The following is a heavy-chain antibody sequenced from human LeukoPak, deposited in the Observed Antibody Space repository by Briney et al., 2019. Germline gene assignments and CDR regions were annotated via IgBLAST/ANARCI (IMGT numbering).Heavy chain of an antibody. Sequence: SQTLSLTCTVSGGSISSGDDYWSWLRQPPGRGLEWVGYIYYSGSTYSNPSLKSRVTISVDTSKNQFSLKLSSVTAADTAVYYCARVGGYYDSSGPDYWGQGTLVTVSS. V-gene: IGHV4-30-4*01. D-gene: IGHD3-22*01. CDR1: GGSISSGDDY. CDR3: ARVGGYYDSSGPDY. J-gene: IGHJ4*02. CDR2: IYYSGST.